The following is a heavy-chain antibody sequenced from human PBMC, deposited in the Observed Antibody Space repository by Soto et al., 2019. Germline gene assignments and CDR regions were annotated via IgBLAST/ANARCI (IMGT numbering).Heavy chain of an antibody. V-gene: IGHV3-33*01. CDR2: ILNDGSNR. CDR3: ATDDEYSGNGMDV. D-gene: IGHD3-10*01. CDR1: GFTFSNYG. Sequence: QVQLVESGGGVVQPGRSLTLSCAASGFTFSNYGMHWVRQAPSKGLEWVEVILNDGSNRYHADSVKDRFTISRDNSKNTLYLQMNSLRAEDTAVYYCATDDEYSGNGMDVWGQGTTVTVS. J-gene: IGHJ6*02.